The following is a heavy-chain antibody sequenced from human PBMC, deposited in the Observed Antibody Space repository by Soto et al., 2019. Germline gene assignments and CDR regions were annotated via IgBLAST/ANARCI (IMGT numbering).Heavy chain of an antibody. Sequence: EVQLVESGGGLVQPGVSLRLSCVVSGLTVSNIDLSWVRQAPGKGLEWVSITHSGGTSYYADSVQGRFTVSRDNSMXTXRXXRTSLTVEDTAVYYCAIDGGGGSGGSGRRYYGMDVWGPGTTLTVSS. CDR3: AIDGGGGSGGSGRRYYGMDV. V-gene: IGHV3-66*01. CDR1: GLTVSNID. CDR2: THSGGTS. D-gene: IGHD5-12*01. J-gene: IGHJ6*02.